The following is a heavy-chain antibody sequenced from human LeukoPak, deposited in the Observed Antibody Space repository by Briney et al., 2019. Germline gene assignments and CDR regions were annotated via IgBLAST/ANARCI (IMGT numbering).Heavy chain of an antibody. CDR1: GFTFSSYS. D-gene: IGHD6-13*01. CDR3: ASGIAAAGTDY. CDR2: ISSSSSYI. V-gene: IGHV3-21*01. Sequence: GGSLRLSCAASGFTFSSYSMNWVRQAPGKGLEWVSSISSSSSYIYYADSVKGRFTISRDNAKNSLYLQMNSLRAEDTSVYYCASGIAAAGTDYWGQGTLVTVSS. J-gene: IGHJ4*02.